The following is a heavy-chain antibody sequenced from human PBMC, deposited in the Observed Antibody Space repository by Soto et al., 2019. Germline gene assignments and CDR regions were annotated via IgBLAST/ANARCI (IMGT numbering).Heavy chain of an antibody. CDR3: AKGGSSGWYPKG. Sequence: QVQLVESGGGVVQPGRSLRLSCAASGFTFSSYGMHWVRQAPGKGLEWVAVISYDGSTKYYADSVKGRFTISRDNSKNTLYLQMNSLRAEDTAVYYCAKGGSSGWYPKGWGQGTLVTVSS. CDR2: ISYDGSTK. J-gene: IGHJ4*02. V-gene: IGHV3-30*18. D-gene: IGHD6-19*01. CDR1: GFTFSSYG.